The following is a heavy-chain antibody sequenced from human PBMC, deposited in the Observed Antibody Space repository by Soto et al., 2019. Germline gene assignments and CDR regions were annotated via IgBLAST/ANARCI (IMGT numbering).Heavy chain of an antibody. CDR2: TYYRSKWYN. V-gene: IGHV6-1*01. D-gene: IGHD2-2*01. J-gene: IGHJ6*01. Sequence: PSQTLSLTCAVSGDSVSSNSAAWNWIRQSPSRGLEWLGRTYYRSKWYNDYAVSVKSRITINPDTSKNQFSLQLNSVTPEDTAVYDCALEDIVVVPAAIGTDHYYYGMDVWGQGTTVTVSS. CDR3: ALEDIVVVPAAIGTDHYYYGMDV. CDR1: GDSVSSNSAA.